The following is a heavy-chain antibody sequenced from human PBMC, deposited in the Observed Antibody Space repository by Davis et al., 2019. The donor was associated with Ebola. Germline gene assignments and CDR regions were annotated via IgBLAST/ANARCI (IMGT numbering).Heavy chain of an antibody. CDR3: ARGYYDSSGAAEVYWFDP. V-gene: IGHV1-3*01. Sequence: ASVKVSCKASGYTFTSYAMHWVRQAPGQRLEWMGWINAGNGNTKYSQKFQGRVTITRDTSASTAYMELSSLRSEDTAVYYCARGYYDSSGAAEVYWFDPWGQGTLVTVSS. CDR2: INAGNGNT. J-gene: IGHJ5*02. D-gene: IGHD3-22*01. CDR1: GYTFTSYA.